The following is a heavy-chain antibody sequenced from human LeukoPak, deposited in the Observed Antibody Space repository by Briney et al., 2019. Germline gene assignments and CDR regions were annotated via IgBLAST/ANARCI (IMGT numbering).Heavy chain of an antibody. Sequence: GGSLRLSCVASGFTLDDYALHWVRQGPGKGLEWISLISGDGDNTYYADSVRGRFTISRDNSKNSLYLQMSSLRAEDTALYYCAKGVRSGTYYNCFDPWGQGTLVTVSS. D-gene: IGHD1-26*01. CDR2: ISGDGDNT. V-gene: IGHV3-43*02. CDR3: AKGVRSGTYYNCFDP. CDR1: GFTLDDYA. J-gene: IGHJ5*02.